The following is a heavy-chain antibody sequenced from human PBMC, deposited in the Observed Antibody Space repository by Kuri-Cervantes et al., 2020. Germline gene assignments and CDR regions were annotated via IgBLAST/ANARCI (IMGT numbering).Heavy chain of an antibody. CDR3: ARQLFDSSGYRPLDW. CDR2: IKQDGSQN. V-gene: IGHV3-7*01. Sequence: GESLKISCAASGFIFKSHWMSWVRQAPGKGLGWVANIKQDGSQNFYGDSVEGRFAISRDNARNALYLDMNGLRAEDTAVYYCARQLFDSSGYRPLDWWGQGTLVTVSS. J-gene: IGHJ4*02. D-gene: IGHD3-22*01. CDR1: GFIFKSHW.